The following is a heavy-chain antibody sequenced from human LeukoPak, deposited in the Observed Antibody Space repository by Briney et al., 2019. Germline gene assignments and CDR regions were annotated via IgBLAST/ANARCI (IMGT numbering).Heavy chain of an antibody. CDR1: GYTFTSYY. D-gene: IGHD3-9*01. Sequence: ASVEVSCKASGYTFTSYYMHWVRQAPGQGLEWMGIINPSGGSTSYAQKFQGRVTMTRDTSTSTVYMELSSLRSEDTAVYYCARDLPDMVMTGYRYYYYYGMDVWGKGTTVTVSS. V-gene: IGHV1-46*01. CDR3: ARDLPDMVMTGYRYYYYYGMDV. J-gene: IGHJ6*04. CDR2: INPSGGST.